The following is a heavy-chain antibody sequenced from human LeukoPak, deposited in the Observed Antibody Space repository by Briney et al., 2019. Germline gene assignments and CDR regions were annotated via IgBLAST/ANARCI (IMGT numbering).Heavy chain of an antibody. J-gene: IGHJ4*02. CDR2: IWSDKSNR. Sequence: PGGSLRLSCAASGFIFNHHAMHWVRQAPGKGLEWVAVIWSDKSNRFYADSVRGRFTISRDDSRKTVYLQMERKTAEDTAIYYCAKDAQRGFDYSNSLEYWGQGALVTVAS. CDR3: AKDAQRGFDYSNSLEY. CDR1: GFIFNHHA. V-gene: IGHV3-33*06. D-gene: IGHD4-11*01.